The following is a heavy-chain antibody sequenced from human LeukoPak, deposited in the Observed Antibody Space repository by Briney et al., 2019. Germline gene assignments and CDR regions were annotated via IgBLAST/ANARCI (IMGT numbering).Heavy chain of an antibody. CDR3: ARRCSSDSCSFDY. Sequence: SETLSLTCTVSGDSINTYYWSWIRQPPGKGLEWIGQIYYRGSSNYNPSLKSRVTISVDTSKNQFSLTLSSVTAADTAVYYCARRCSSDSCSFDYWGQGTLVTVSS. CDR1: GDSINTYY. J-gene: IGHJ4*02. CDR2: IYYRGSS. V-gene: IGHV4-59*08. D-gene: IGHD2-2*01.